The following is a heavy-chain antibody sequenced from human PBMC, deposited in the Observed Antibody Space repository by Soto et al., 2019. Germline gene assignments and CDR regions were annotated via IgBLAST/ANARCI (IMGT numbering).Heavy chain of an antibody. CDR3: AREGGSYDSGGYLIRGAFDI. CDR1: GDSISRIDYY. CDR2: IYFRGNT. V-gene: IGHV4-31*03. Sequence: SETLSLTCSVSGDSISRIDYYWTWIRQHPEKGLEWIGNIYFRGNTYYSPSLESRLTISVDTSKDQFSLKLTSVTAADTAVYYCAREGGSYDSGGYLIRGAFDIWGQGTMVTV. D-gene: IGHD3-22*01. J-gene: IGHJ3*02.